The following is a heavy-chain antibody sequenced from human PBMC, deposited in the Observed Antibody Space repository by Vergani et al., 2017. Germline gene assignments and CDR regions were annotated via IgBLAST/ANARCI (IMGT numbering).Heavy chain of an antibody. CDR1: GGSINSSSHY. V-gene: IGHV4-39*01. D-gene: IGHD2-15*01. CDR3: ARHLGRWFSGGY. CDR2: LYYSGST. J-gene: IGHJ4*02. Sequence: QLQLQESGPGLVKPSETLSLTCTVSGGSINSSSHYWGGIRPPPGKGLECIGRLYYSGSTYYNPSLKSRVTISVDTSQNQLSLKLSSVTAADTAVYYCARHLGRWFSGGYWGQGTLVTVSS.